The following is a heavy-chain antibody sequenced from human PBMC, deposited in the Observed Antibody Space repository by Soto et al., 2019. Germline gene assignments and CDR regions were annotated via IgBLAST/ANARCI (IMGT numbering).Heavy chain of an antibody. J-gene: IGHJ4*02. D-gene: IGHD2-15*01. V-gene: IGHV3-15*01. CDR1: ALTFSGAW. CDR3: TTDDSRWSF. CDR2: IKSKIDGGTT. Sequence: PGGSLRLSCEVSALTFSGAWMSWVRQAPGKGLEWVGRIKSKIDGGTTEYAAPVQGRFTISRDDSKNTQYLQMNSLKTEDTAVYFCTTDDSRWSFWGQGTLVTVSS.